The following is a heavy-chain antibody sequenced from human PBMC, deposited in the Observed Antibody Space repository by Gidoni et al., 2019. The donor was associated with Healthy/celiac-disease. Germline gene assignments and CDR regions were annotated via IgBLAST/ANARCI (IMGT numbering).Heavy chain of an antibody. CDR1: GFTFSDYY. V-gene: IGHV3-11*01. CDR3: ARAPEEDGAFDI. CDR2: ISSSGSTI. J-gene: IGHJ3*02. Sequence: QVQLVVPGGGLVKPGGSLRLSCAASGFTFSDYYMSWIRKAPGKGLEWVSYISSSGSTIYYADSVKGRFTISRDNAKNALYLQMNSLRAEDTAVYYCARAPEEDGAFDIWGQGTMVTVSS.